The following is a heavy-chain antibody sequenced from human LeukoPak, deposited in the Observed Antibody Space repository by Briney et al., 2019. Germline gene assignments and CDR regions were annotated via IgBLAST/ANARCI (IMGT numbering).Heavy chain of an antibody. V-gene: IGHV1-69*13. CDR3: ARDGIAVAGTFVYYYGMDV. CDR2: IIPIFGTA. Sequence: ASVKVSCKASGGTFSSYAISWVRQAPGQGLEWMGGIIPIFGTANYAQKFQGRVTITADESTSTAYMELSSLRSGDTAVYYCARDGIAVAGTFVYYYGMDVWGQGTTVTVSS. D-gene: IGHD6-19*01. CDR1: GGTFSSYA. J-gene: IGHJ6*02.